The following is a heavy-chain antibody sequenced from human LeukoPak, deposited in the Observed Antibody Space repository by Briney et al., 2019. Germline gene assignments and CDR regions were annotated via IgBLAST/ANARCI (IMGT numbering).Heavy chain of an antibody. V-gene: IGHV3-9*01. CDR3: AKAEQQLTPYYYYGMDV. CDR1: GFTFDDYA. CDR2: ISWNSGSI. Sequence: GGSLRLSCAASGFTFDDYAMHWVRQAPGKGLEWVSGISWNSGSIGYADSVKGRFTISRDNAKSSLYLQMNSLRAEDTALYYCAKAEQQLTPYYYYGMDVWGQGTTVTVSS. D-gene: IGHD6-13*01. J-gene: IGHJ6*02.